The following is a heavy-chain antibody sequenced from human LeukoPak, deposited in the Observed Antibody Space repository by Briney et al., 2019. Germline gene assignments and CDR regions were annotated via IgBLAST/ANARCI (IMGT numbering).Heavy chain of an antibody. V-gene: IGHV3-23*01. J-gene: IGHJ5*02. Sequence: GGSLRLSCAASGFTFSTYAMSWVRQAPGKGLEWVSVVSGTGGGTYYADSVKGRFTISRDNSKNTLYLQMNSLRAEDTALYYCVKASSSSPRYNWFDAWGQGTLVTVSS. CDR3: VKASSSSPRYNWFDA. CDR2: VSGTGGGT. CDR1: GFTFSTYA. D-gene: IGHD6-6*01.